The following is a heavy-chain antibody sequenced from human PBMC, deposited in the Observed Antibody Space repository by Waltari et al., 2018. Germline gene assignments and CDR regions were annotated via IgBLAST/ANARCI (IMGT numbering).Heavy chain of an antibody. CDR1: GGPRSRWY. J-gene: IGHJ4*02. CDR2: IYSSGST. CDR3: ATGSGDFDH. D-gene: IGHD2-15*01. Sequence: QVQLQESGPGLVKPSETLSLTCSVSGGPRSRWYWSWIRQTAGKGLEGLEWIGRIYSSGSTNYNPSLKSRVTMSMDTSKNQISLKMSSVTAADTAVYYCATGSGDFDHWGQGILVIVST. V-gene: IGHV4-4*07.